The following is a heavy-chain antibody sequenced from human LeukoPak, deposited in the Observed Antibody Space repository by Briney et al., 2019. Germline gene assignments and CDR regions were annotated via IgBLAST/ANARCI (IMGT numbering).Heavy chain of an antibody. J-gene: IGHJ4*02. V-gene: IGHV4-59*01. Sequence: SETLSLTCTVSGGSISTYYWTWIRQPPGKGPEWIGYIYYSGSTNYNPSLKSRVTMSVDTSKNQFSLKLNSVAAADTAVYYCARDRLGLPVDYWGRGTLVTVSS. CDR1: GGSISTYY. CDR3: ARDRLGLPVDY. D-gene: IGHD3-16*01. CDR2: IYYSGST.